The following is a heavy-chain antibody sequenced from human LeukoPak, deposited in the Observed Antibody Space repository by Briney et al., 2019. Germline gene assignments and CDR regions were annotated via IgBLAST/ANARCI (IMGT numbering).Heavy chain of an antibody. D-gene: IGHD5-12*01. J-gene: IGHJ4*02. CDR2: ISGDGGST. CDR3: AKDIPVGGYDGFDY. CDR1: GFTFSSYW. Sequence: GGSLRLSCAASGFTFSSYWMSWVRQAPGKGLEWVSLISGDGGSTYYADSVKGRFTISRDNSENSLYLQMNSLRTEDTALYYCAKDIPVGGYDGFDYWGQGTLVTVSS. V-gene: IGHV3-43*02.